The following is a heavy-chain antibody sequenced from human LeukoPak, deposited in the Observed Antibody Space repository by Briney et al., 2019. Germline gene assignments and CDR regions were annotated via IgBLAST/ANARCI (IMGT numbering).Heavy chain of an antibody. Sequence: PSETLSLTCTVSGGSISSYYWSWIRQPAGKGLEWIGRIYTSGSTNYNPSLKGRVSMSVDTSKNQFSLKLSSVTAADTAVLYCARENSGSYREFDYWGQGTLVTVSS. CDR1: GGSISSYY. D-gene: IGHD1-26*01. CDR2: IYTSGST. J-gene: IGHJ4*02. V-gene: IGHV4-4*07. CDR3: ARENSGSYREFDY.